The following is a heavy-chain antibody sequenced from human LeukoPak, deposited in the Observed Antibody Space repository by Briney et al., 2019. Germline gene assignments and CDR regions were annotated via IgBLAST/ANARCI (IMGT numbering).Heavy chain of an antibody. CDR3: ARGSYGSGTYVSSNFYYIDV. CDR2: IDQSGST. D-gene: IGHD3-10*01. CDR1: GGSFSGYY. Sequence: PSETPSLTCGVSGGSFSGYYWSWIRQSPGKGLEWIGEIDQSGSTTYNPSLRSRLTISVDASKNQFSLSLYSVTAADTAVYYCARGSYGSGTYVSSNFYYIDVWVKGTTVTVSS. J-gene: IGHJ6*03. V-gene: IGHV4-34*01.